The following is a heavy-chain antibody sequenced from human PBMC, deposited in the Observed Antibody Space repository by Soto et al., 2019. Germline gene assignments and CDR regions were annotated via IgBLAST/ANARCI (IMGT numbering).Heavy chain of an antibody. J-gene: IGHJ5*02. CDR2: INHSGST. CDR3: ARGPRRVGSSSWYFSGWFDP. V-gene: IGHV4-34*01. Sequence: QVQLQQWGAGLLKPSETLSLTCAVYGGSFSGYYWSWIRQPPGKGLEWIGEINHSGSTNYNPSLTSRVTISVDTSKNQFSLKLSSVTAADTAVYYCARGPRRVGSSSWYFSGWFDPWGQGTLVTVSS. D-gene: IGHD6-13*01. CDR1: GGSFSGYY.